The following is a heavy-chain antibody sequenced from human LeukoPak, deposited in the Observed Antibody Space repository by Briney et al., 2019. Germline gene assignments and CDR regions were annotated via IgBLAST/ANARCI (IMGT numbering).Heavy chain of an antibody. V-gene: IGHV1-8*01. D-gene: IGHD6-6*01. CDR2: IHPDTGRA. J-gene: IGHJ4*02. CDR1: GFPFSTYD. CDR3: ARAIGLSARVAFGY. Sequence: ASVKVSCKASGFPFSTYDMYWVRQTPGQGLEWMGWIHPDTGRAVHAQKFQGRLTMTWDTSMSTAYMDLALLTSEDTAVYYCARAIGLSARVAFGYWGQGTLVTVSS.